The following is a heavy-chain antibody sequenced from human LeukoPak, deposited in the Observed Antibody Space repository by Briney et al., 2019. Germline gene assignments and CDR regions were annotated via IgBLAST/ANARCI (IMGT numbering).Heavy chain of an antibody. CDR2: IYYSGST. Sequence: NPSETLSLTCTVSGGSISSSSYYWGWIRQPPGKGLEWIGSIYYSGSTYYNPSLKSRVTISVDTSKNQFSLKLSSVTAADTAVYYCARVGQNTWYYYDSSGFYDYWGQGTLVTVSS. CDR3: ARVGQNTWYYYDSSGFYDY. J-gene: IGHJ4*02. D-gene: IGHD3-22*01. CDR1: GGSISSSSYY. V-gene: IGHV4-39*07.